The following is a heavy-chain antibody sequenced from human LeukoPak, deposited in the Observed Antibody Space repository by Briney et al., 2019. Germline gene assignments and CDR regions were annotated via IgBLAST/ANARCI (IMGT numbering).Heavy chain of an antibody. V-gene: IGHV3-64*01. CDR2: ISSNGGST. Sequence: GGSLRLSCAASGFTFSSCAMHWVRQAPGKGLEYVSAISSNGGSTYYANSVKGRFTISRDNSKNTLYLQMGSLRAEDMAVYYCARDGATTNYYYYGMDVWGQGTTVTVSS. D-gene: IGHD5-12*01. CDR1: GFTFSSCA. CDR3: ARDGATTNYYYYGMDV. J-gene: IGHJ6*02.